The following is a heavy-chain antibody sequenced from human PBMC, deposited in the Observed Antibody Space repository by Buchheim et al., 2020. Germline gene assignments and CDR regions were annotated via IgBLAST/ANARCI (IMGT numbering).Heavy chain of an antibody. CDR1: GSSISSGSYY. J-gene: IGHJ4*02. CDR3: AASSFLDTAMVFDY. Sequence: QVQLQESGPGLVKPSQTLSLTCTVSGSSISSGSYYWTWIRQPAGKGLEWIGRIYATGSTHYHSSLKSRVSISLDKSKNQFSLTLSSVTAADTAVYYCAASSFLDTAMVFDYWGRGAL. V-gene: IGHV4-61*02. CDR2: IYATGST. D-gene: IGHD5-18*01.